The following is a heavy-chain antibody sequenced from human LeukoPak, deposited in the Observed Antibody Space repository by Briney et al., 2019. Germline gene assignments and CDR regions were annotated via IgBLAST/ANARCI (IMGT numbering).Heavy chain of an antibody. V-gene: IGHV4-34*01. CDR1: GGSFSGCY. J-gene: IGHJ4*02. CDR2: INHSGST. Sequence: SETLSLTCAVYGGSFSGCYWSWIRQPPGKGLEWIGEINHSGSTNYNPSLKSRVTISVDTSKNQFSLKLSSVTAADTAVYYCASQTRPRSSDYWGQGTLVTVSS. D-gene: IGHD6-6*01. CDR3: ASQTRPRSSDY.